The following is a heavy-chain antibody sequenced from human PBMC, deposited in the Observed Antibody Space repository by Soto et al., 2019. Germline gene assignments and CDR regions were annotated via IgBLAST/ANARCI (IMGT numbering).Heavy chain of an antibody. Sequence: QVQLVQSGAEVKKPGSSVKVSCKASGGTFNSYTISWVRQAPGQGLEWMGRIIPILGIANYAQKFQGRVTITADKSTSTAYMELSSLRSEDTAVYYCARDGAYCGGDCYSLDYWGQGTLVTVSS. V-gene: IGHV1-69*08. CDR2: IIPILGIA. CDR3: ARDGAYCGGDCYSLDY. CDR1: GGTFNSYT. J-gene: IGHJ4*02. D-gene: IGHD2-21*02.